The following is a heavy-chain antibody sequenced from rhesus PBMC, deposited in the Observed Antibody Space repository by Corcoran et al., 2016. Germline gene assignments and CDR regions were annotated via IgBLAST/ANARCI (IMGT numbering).Heavy chain of an antibody. CDR2: ISSSRGNT. V-gene: IGHV4S7*01. CDR3: AKPYGSNYWYFDI. CDR1: GGSISGGSA. Sequence: QVQLQESGPGLLRPSETLSLTCAVSGGSISGGSAWGWIRQPPGKGLEWIGNISSSRGNTYYNPSLRSRATSSTATSKNQFSLKLSSVTAADTAVYYCAKPYGSNYWYFDIGGPGTPITISS. D-gene: IGHD4-29*01. J-gene: IGHJ2*01.